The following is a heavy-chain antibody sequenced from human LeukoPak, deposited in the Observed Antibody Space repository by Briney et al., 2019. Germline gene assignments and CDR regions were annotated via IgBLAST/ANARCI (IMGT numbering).Heavy chain of an antibody. CDR2: IYTSGST. J-gene: IGHJ5*02. V-gene: IGHV4-61*02. CDR3: ARGGIAAAGTHWFDP. D-gene: IGHD6-13*01. CDR1: GGSISSGGYY. Sequence: SETLSLTCTVSGGSISSGGYYWSWIRQPAGKGLEWIGRIYTSGSTNYNPSLKSRVTISVDTSKNQFSLKLSSVTAADTAVYYCARGGIAAAGTHWFDPWGQGTLVTVSS.